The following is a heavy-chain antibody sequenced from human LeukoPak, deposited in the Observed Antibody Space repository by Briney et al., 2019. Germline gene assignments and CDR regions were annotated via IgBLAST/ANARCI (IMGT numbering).Heavy chain of an antibody. Sequence: GGSLRLSCAAPGFTFSSYAKSWVRQAPGKGLEWVSAISGSGGSTYYADSVKGRFTISRDNSKNTLYLQMNSLRAEDTAVYYCAKAGSGIYCSGGSCYSYFDYWGQGTLVTVSS. CDR2: ISGSGGST. CDR1: GFTFSSYA. CDR3: AKAGSGIYCSGGSCYSYFDY. V-gene: IGHV3-23*01. J-gene: IGHJ4*02. D-gene: IGHD2-15*01.